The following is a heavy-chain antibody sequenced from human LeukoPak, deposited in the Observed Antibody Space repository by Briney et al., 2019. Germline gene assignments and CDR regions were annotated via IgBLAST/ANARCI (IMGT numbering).Heavy chain of an antibody. J-gene: IGHJ4*02. V-gene: IGHV3-23*01. CDR3: AKADHPYSGSYPDY. D-gene: IGHD1-26*01. CDR2: ISGSGGST. Sequence: GGSLRLSCAASGFTFSSYAMSWVRQAPGKGLEWVSVISGSGGSTYYADSVKGRFTISRDNSKNTLYLQVNSLRAEDTAVYYCAKADHPYSGSYPDYWGQGTLATVSS. CDR1: GFTFSSYA.